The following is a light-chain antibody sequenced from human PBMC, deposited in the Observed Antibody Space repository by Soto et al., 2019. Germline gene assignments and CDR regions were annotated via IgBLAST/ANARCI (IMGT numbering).Light chain of an antibody. CDR1: SSDVGGYNY. CDR2: EVS. J-gene: IGLJ2*01. CDR3: SSYTISSPV. Sequence: QSALTQPASVSGSPGQSITISCTGTSSDVGGYNYVSWYQQHPGKAPKLMIYEVSNRPSGVSNRFSGSKSGNTASLTISGLQAEDEADYYCSSYTISSPVVGGGTKLTVL. V-gene: IGLV2-14*01.